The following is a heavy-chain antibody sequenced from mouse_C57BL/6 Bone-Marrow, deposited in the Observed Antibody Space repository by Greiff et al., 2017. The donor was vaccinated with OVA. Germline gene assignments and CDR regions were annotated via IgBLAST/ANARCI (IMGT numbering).Heavy chain of an antibody. D-gene: IGHD1-1*01. J-gene: IGHJ1*03. V-gene: IGHV1-55*01. CDR2: IYPGSGST. CDR3: ARENYGSSYDWYCDV. CDR1: GYTFTSYW. Sequence: VQLQQPGAELVKPGASVKMSCKASGYTFTSYWITWVKQRPGQGLEWIGDIYPGSGSTNYNEKFKSKATLTVDTSSSTAYMQLSSLTSEDSAVYYCARENYGSSYDWYCDVWGTGTTVTVSS.